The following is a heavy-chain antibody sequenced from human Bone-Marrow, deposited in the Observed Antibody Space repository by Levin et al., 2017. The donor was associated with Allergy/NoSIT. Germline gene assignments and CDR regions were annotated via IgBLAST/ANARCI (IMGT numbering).Heavy chain of an antibody. Sequence: PGGSLRLSCEASGFTFSDYGMHWVRQVPDKGLQWLAVIWYDGTNKYYANSVKGRFTISRDNSKNTLYLQMNSLRDEDTAVYYCVRSDIVVVPADTPYGMDVWGRGTTVTVSS. D-gene: IGHD2-2*01. CDR1: GFTFSDYG. V-gene: IGHV3-33*01. CDR3: VRSDIVVVPADTPYGMDV. J-gene: IGHJ6*02. CDR2: IWYDGTNK.